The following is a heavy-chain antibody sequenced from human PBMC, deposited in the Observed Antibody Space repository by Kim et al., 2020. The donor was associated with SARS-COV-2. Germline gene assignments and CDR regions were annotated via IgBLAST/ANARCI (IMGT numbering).Heavy chain of an antibody. Sequence: SETLSLTCAVYGGSFSGYYWSWIRQPPGKGLEWIGEINHSGSTNYNPSLKSRVTISVDTSKNQFSLKLSSVTAADTAVYYCARGRGYSGYDYDYWGQGTLVTVSS. CDR1: GGSFSGYY. V-gene: IGHV4-34*01. CDR2: INHSGST. D-gene: IGHD5-12*01. CDR3: ARGRGYSGYDYDY. J-gene: IGHJ4*02.